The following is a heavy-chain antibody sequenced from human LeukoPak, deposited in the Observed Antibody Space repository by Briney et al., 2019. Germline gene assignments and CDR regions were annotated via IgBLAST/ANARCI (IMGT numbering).Heavy chain of an antibody. V-gene: IGHV3-23*01. J-gene: IGHJ4*01. CDR3: AREYYYDTSGYCYFDY. Sequence: PGGSLRLSCAASGFTFSSYAINWVRQAPGKWLEWVSAISGSGGTTYYADSVKGRFTISRDNSKNTLYLQMNSLRAEDAALYYCAREYYYDTSGYCYFDYGGHRTLVTVSS. CDR2: ISGSGGTT. D-gene: IGHD3-22*01. CDR1: GFTFSSYA.